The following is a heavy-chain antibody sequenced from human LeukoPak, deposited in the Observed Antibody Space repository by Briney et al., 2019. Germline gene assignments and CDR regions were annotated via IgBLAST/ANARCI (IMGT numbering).Heavy chain of an antibody. Sequence: ASVKVSCKASSYTFTSYGISWVRQAPGQGLEWMGWISAYNGNTNYAQKLQGRVTMTTDTSTSTAYMELRSLRSDDTAVYYCARDPHYYDSSGYSYTLLFDYWGQGTLVTVSS. CDR1: SYTFTSYG. J-gene: IGHJ4*02. CDR3: ARDPHYYDSSGYSYTLLFDY. V-gene: IGHV1-18*01. CDR2: ISAYNGNT. D-gene: IGHD3-22*01.